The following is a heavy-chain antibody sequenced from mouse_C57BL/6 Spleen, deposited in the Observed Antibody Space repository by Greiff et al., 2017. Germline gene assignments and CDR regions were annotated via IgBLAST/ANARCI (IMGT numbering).Heavy chain of an antibody. V-gene: IGHV1-18*01. CDR3: AREIYYDYDAMDY. J-gene: IGHJ4*01. Sequence: SGPELVKPGASVKIPCKASGYTFTDYNMDWVKQSHGKSLEWIGDINPNNGGTIYNQKFKGKATLTVDKSSSTAYMEHRSLTSDDTAVYYCAREIYYDYDAMDYWGQGTSVTVSS. D-gene: IGHD2-1*01. CDR1: GYTFTDYN. CDR2: INPNNGGT.